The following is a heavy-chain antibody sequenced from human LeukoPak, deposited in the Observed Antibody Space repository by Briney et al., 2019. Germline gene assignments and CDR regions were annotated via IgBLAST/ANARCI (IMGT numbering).Heavy chain of an antibody. Sequence: SETLSLTCTVSGGSISSSSYYWGWIRQPPGKGLEWNGSIYYSGSTYYNPSLKSRVTISVDTSKNQFSLKLSSVTAADTAVYYCARLVRGVVDYWGQGTLVTVSS. CDR1: GGSISSSSYY. D-gene: IGHD3-10*01. J-gene: IGHJ4*02. CDR2: IYYSGST. V-gene: IGHV4-39*07. CDR3: ARLVRGVVDY.